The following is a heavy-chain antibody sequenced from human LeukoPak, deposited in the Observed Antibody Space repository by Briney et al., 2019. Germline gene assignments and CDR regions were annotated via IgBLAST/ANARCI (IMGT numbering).Heavy chain of an antibody. CDR3: VRDDYGSQRTYYYYGVDV. V-gene: IGHV1-18*01. D-gene: IGHD4-17*01. CDR1: GYTFTSYG. J-gene: IGHJ6*02. CDR2: ISAYNGNI. Sequence: ASVKVSCKASGYTFTSYGVSWVRQAPGQGLEWMGWISAYNGNINYAQNLQGRVTLTTDTSTSTAYMELRSLRSDDTAVYYCVRDDYGSQRTYYYYGVDVWGQGTTVTVSS.